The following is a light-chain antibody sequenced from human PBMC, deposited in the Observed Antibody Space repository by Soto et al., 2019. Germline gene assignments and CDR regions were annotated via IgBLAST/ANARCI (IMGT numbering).Light chain of an antibody. CDR1: QSVSSSY. J-gene: IGKJ1*01. CDR3: QLYGTSPKP. CDR2: AAS. Sequence: IVLTQSPGTLSLSPGERATLSCRVSQSVSSSYLAWYQQKPGQAPRLLIYAASTRATGIPDRFSGSGSGTDFTLSISRLEPEDFAVYYCQLYGTSPKPFGQGTKVDIK. V-gene: IGKV3-20*01.